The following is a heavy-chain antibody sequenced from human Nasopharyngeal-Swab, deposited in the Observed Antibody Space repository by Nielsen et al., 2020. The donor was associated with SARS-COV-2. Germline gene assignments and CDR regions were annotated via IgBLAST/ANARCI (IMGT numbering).Heavy chain of an antibody. D-gene: IGHD6-13*01. V-gene: IGHV4-39*01. CDR3: ASIAAAGAPGY. J-gene: IGHJ4*02. Sequence: RQAPGKGLEWFGSIYYSGSTYYNPSLKSRVTISVDTSKNQFSLKLSCVTAADTAVYYCASIAAAGAPGYWGQGTLVTVSS. CDR2: IYYSGST.